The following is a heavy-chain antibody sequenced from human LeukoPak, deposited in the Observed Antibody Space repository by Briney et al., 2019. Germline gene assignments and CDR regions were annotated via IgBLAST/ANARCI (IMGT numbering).Heavy chain of an antibody. Sequence: SETLSLTCTVSGGSISRYYWSWIRQPPEKGLEWIAYISDIGSINYNPSLKSRVTISLDTSKNQFSLKLSSVTAADTAVYYCAGHHPRNTVDFWGQGTLVTVSS. CDR1: GGSISRYY. D-gene: IGHD2/OR15-2a*01. J-gene: IGHJ4*02. CDR2: ISDIGSI. CDR3: AGHHPRNTVDF. V-gene: IGHV4-59*08.